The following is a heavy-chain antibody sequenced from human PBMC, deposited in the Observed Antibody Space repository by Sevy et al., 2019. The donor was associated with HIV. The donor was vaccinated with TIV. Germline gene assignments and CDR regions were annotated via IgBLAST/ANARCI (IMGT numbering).Heavy chain of an antibody. Sequence: GGSLRLSCAASGFTFSSYAMSWVRQAPGKGLEWVSAISGIGGSTYYADSVKGRFTISRDNSKNTLYLQMNSLRAEDTAVYYCAKDCSSNRCDVVLGWFDPWGQGTLVTVSS. CDR2: ISGIGGST. V-gene: IGHV3-23*01. D-gene: IGHD2-2*01. CDR3: AKDCSSNRCDVVLGWFDP. CDR1: GFTFSSYA. J-gene: IGHJ5*02.